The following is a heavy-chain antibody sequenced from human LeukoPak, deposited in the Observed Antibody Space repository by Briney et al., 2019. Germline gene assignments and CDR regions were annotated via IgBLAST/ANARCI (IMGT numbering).Heavy chain of an antibody. CDR1: GASISDTSYY. CDR3: ARGFRAVVTPGDAFDI. J-gene: IGHJ3*02. D-gene: IGHD4-23*01. Sequence: SETLSLTCTVSGASISDTSYYWGWIRQSPGKGLEWIGYIYHSGSTYYNPSLKSRVTISVDRSKNQFSLKLSSVTAADTAVYYCARGFRAVVTPGDAFDIWGQGTMVTVSS. V-gene: IGHV4-39*07. CDR2: IYHSGST.